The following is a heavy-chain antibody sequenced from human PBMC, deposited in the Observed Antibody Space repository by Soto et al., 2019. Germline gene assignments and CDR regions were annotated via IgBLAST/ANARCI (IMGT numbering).Heavy chain of an antibody. CDR1: GDSVSSNSAA. D-gene: IGHD1-1*01. J-gene: IGHJ4*02. V-gene: IGHV6-1*01. Sequence: QVQLQQSGPGLVKPSQTLSLTCAISGDSVSSNSAAWTWIRQSPSRGLEWLGRTYYRSTWSNDYAISVKSRITINPDTSNNQFSLHLNSVTPEDTAVYYCARQIVATGTAGTFDYWGQGTLVTVSS. CDR3: ARQIVATGTAGTFDY. CDR2: TYYRSTWSN.